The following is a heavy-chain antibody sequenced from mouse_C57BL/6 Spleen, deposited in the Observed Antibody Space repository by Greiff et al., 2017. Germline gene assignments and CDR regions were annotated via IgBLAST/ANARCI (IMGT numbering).Heavy chain of an antibody. V-gene: IGHV1-50*01. Sequence: QVQLQQPGAELVKPGASVKLSCKASGYTFTSYWMQWVKQRPGQGLEWIGEIDPSDSYTNYNQKFKGKATLTVDTSSSTAYMQLSSLTSEDSAVYYCARGVYYGVLRAMDYWGQGTSVTVSS. D-gene: IGHD2-13*01. CDR3: ARGVYYGVLRAMDY. CDR1: GYTFTSYW. J-gene: IGHJ4*01. CDR2: IDPSDSYT.